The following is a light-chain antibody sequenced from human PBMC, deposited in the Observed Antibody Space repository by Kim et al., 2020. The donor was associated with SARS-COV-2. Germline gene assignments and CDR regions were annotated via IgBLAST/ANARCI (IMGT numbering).Light chain of an antibody. Sequence: SVTSSCTGTSSDVGAYNYVSWFQQHPGKAPKLLIYDVTTRPSGVSDRFSASKSGNTASLTISGLQAEDEADYYCCSYAGTYTFGVFGGGTQLTVL. V-gene: IGLV2-11*01. CDR1: SSDVGAYNY. CDR3: CSYAGTYTFGV. J-gene: IGLJ2*01. CDR2: DVT.